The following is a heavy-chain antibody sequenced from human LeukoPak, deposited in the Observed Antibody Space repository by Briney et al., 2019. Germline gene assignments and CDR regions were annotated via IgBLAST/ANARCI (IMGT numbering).Heavy chain of an antibody. V-gene: IGHV4-39*01. CDR1: GASISSSDRY. CDR2: IYYSGIT. D-gene: IGHD3-10*01. Sequence: PSETLSLTCTVSGASISSSDRYWGWIRQPPGKGLERIGSIYYSGITYHNPSLKSRVTISVDTSNNQFSLKMSSVTAADTAVYFCARHQEGMIRGVLYYMDVWGKGTTVTISS. CDR3: ARHQEGMIRGVLYYMDV. J-gene: IGHJ6*03.